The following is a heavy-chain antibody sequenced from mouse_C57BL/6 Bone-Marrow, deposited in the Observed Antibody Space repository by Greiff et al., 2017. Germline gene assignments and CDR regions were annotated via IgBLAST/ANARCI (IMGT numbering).Heavy chain of an antibody. V-gene: IGHV1-22*01. CDR2: INPNNGGT. Sequence: EVQLQQSGPELVKPGASVKMSCKASGYTFTDYNMHWVKQSHGKSLEWIGYINPNNGGTSYNQKFKGKATFTVNKSSSTAYMELRSLTSEVSSVYYCARTYDCYPYCFVYWGQGTTLTVSS. J-gene: IGHJ2*01. CDR1: GYTFTDYN. D-gene: IGHD2-3*01. CDR3: ARTYDCYPYCFVY.